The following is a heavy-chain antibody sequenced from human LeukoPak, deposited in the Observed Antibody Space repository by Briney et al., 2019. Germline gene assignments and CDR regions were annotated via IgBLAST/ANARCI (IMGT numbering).Heavy chain of an antibody. J-gene: IGHJ4*02. CDR3: ARVGRLGYSSSWTVRGSFWY. CDR1: GFTFSDYS. D-gene: IGHD6-13*01. V-gene: IGHV3-21*01. CDR2: ISSSSSYI. Sequence: NTGGSLRLSCAASGFTFSDYSMNWVRQAPGKGLEWVSSISSSSSYIYYADSVKGRFTISRDNAKNSLYLEMNSLRAEDTAVYYCARVGRLGYSSSWTVRGSFWYWGQGTLVTVSS.